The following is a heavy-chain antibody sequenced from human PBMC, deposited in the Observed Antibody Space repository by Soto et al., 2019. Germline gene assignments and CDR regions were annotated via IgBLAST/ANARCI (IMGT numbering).Heavy chain of an antibody. V-gene: IGHV3-9*01. CDR1: GFTFDDYA. D-gene: IGHD6-13*01. Sequence: PGGSLRLSXAASGFTFDDYAMHWVRQVPGKGLEWVSGINWNSGSIGYGDSVKGRFAISRDNAKNSLHLQMNSLSAEDTAFYYCVKDESINWYSGHFRHWGQGTLVTV. J-gene: IGHJ1*01. CDR2: INWNSGSI. CDR3: VKDESINWYSGHFRH.